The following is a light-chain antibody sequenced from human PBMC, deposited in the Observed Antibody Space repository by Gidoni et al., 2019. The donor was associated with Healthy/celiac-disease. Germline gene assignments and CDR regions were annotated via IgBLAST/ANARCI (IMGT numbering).Light chain of an antibody. V-gene: IGKV3-15*01. Sequence: EIVMTQSPATLSVSPGERATLSCRASQSVSSNLAWYQQKPGQAPRLLIYGASTRATGIPARFSGSGSGTEFTLTISSLQSEDFAVYYCQHGATFXQXTKVXIK. J-gene: IGKJ1*01. CDR1: QSVSSN. CDR3: QHGAT. CDR2: GAS.